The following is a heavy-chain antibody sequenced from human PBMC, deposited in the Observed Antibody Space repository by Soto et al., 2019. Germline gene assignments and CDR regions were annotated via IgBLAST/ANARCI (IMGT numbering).Heavy chain of an antibody. CDR1: GFTFSSYA. Sequence: GGSLRLSCAASGFTFSSYAMSWVRQAPGKGLEWVSAISGSGGSTYYADSVKGRFTISRDNSKNTLYLQMNSLRAEDTAVYYCAKDRRGYSPRGAFDPWGQGTLVTSPQ. CDR2: ISGSGGST. D-gene: IGHD5-18*01. J-gene: IGHJ5*02. CDR3: AKDRRGYSPRGAFDP. V-gene: IGHV3-23*01.